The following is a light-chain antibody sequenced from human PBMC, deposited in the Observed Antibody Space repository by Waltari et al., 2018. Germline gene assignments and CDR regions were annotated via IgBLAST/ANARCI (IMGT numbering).Light chain of an antibody. Sequence: DIFLTQSPGTLSLSPGEGATLSCRASQSISRFLAWYQQKPGQAPRLLIYDASTRATGIPDRFSGSGSGTDLSLTISRLEPEDFAVYYCQKYGTLPATFGQGTKVEIK. CDR3: QKYGTLPAT. J-gene: IGKJ1*01. V-gene: IGKV3-20*01. CDR2: DAS. CDR1: QSISRF.